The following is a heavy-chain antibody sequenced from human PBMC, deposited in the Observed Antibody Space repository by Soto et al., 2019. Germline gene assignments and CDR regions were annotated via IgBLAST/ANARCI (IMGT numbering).Heavy chain of an antibody. D-gene: IGHD5-12*01. Sequence: GGSLRLSCAASGFTFSSNGMHWVRQAPGKGLEWVTFISYDGSYKYYADSVKGRFTISRDNSKNTLYLQMNSLRAEDTAVYYCARSPWATSVDYYYYYGMDVWGQGTTVTVSS. CDR3: ARSPWATSVDYYYYYGMDV. J-gene: IGHJ6*02. V-gene: IGHV3-30*03. CDR1: GFTFSSNG. CDR2: ISYDGSYK.